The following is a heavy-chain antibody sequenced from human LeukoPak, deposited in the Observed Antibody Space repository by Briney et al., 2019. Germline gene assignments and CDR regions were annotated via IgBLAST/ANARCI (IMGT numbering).Heavy chain of an antibody. V-gene: IGHV1-2*02. Sequence: VASVKVSCKASGYTFTGYYMHWVRQAPGQGLEWMGWINPNSGGTNYAQKFQGRVTMTRDTSISTAYMELSRLRSDDTAVYYCARDYGVFGVVSLYYYMDVWGKGTTVTVSS. D-gene: IGHD3-3*01. CDR1: GYTFTGYY. J-gene: IGHJ6*03. CDR2: INPNSGGT. CDR3: ARDYGVFGVVSLYYYMDV.